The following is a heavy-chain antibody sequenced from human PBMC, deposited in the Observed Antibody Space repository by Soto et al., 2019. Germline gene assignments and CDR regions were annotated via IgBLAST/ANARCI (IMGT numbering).Heavy chain of an antibody. D-gene: IGHD3-3*01. CDR1: SGSISSSNW. J-gene: IGHJ3*02. CDR2: IYHSGST. Sequence: SETLSLTCAVSSGSISSSNWWSWVRQPPGKGLEWIGEIYHSGSTNYNPSLKSRVTISVDKSKNQFSLKLSSVTAADTAVYYCARMPFQNYDFWSGYSSPGSHDAFDIWGQGTMVTVSS. V-gene: IGHV4-4*02. CDR3: ARMPFQNYDFWSGYSSPGSHDAFDI.